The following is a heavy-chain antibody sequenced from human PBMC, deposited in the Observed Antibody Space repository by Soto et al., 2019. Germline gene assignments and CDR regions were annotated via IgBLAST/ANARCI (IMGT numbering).Heavy chain of an antibody. J-gene: IGHJ6*02. V-gene: IGHV3-48*03. CDR1: GFTFSSYE. D-gene: IGHD3-16*01. CDR2: ISSSGSTI. Sequence: GGSLRLSCTASGFTFSSYEMNWVRQAPGKGLEWVSYISSSGSTIYYADSVKGRFTISRDNAKNSLYLQMNSLRAEDTAVYYCASWGTPTSGIDVWGQGTTVTVSS. CDR3: ASWGTPTSGIDV.